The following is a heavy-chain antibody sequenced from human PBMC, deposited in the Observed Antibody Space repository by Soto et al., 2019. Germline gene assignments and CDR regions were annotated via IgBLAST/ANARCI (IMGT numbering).Heavy chain of an antibody. CDR2: IYYSGST. Sequence: SETLSLTCTVSGGSISSGDYYWSWIRQPPGKGLEWIGYIYYSGSTYYNPSLKSRVTISVDTSKNQFSLKLSSVTAADTAVYYCARALRYCSGGSCYRIYYFDYWGQGTLVTVSS. CDR3: ARALRYCSGGSCYRIYYFDY. D-gene: IGHD2-15*01. J-gene: IGHJ4*02. V-gene: IGHV4-30-4*01. CDR1: GGSISSGDYY.